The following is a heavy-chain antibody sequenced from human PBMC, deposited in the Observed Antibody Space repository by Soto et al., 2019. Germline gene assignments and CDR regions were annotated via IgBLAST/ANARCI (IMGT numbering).Heavy chain of an antibody. V-gene: IGHV1-18*04. CDR3: ARWISGGYSDWFDP. CDR2: INVDNGET. Sequence: QVQLVQSGAEVKKSGASVKVSCKASGYNFMRYGFTWVRQAPGQGLEWMGRINVDNGETKYPQKIQGRVTMTTDTSTSTVYMELRSLTSDDTAVYYCARWISGGYSDWFDPWGHGTLVTVSS. J-gene: IGHJ5*02. CDR1: GYNFMRYG. D-gene: IGHD1-26*01.